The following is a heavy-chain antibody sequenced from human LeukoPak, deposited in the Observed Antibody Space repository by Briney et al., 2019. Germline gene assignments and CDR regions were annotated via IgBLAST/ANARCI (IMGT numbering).Heavy chain of an antibody. Sequence: GGSLRLSCAASGFTFSSYAMHWVRQAPGKGLEWVAVISYDGSNKYYADSVKGRFTISRDNSKNTLYLQMNSLRAEDTAVYYCARDWGRLVLDYWGQGTLVTVSS. CDR1: GFTFSSYA. CDR2: ISYDGSNK. V-gene: IGHV3-30-3*01. CDR3: ARDWGRLVLDY. J-gene: IGHJ4*02. D-gene: IGHD6-19*01.